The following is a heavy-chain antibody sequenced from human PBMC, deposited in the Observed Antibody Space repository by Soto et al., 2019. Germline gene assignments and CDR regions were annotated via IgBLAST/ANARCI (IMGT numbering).Heavy chain of an antibody. Sequence: DVQLVESGGGLIQPGGSLRLSCVASGLTVSGKKYMAWVRQAPGKGLEWVSAISGSGGTTYYSDSVKGRFTISRDNSKNTVYLQMNDLRVEDAAEYFCAKDSWAIFGVPAGEYYAMDVWGQGTTVTVSS. V-gene: IGHV3-23*04. CDR2: ISGSGGTT. CDR3: AKDSWAIFGVPAGEYYAMDV. CDR1: GLTVSGKKY. J-gene: IGHJ6*02. D-gene: IGHD3-3*01.